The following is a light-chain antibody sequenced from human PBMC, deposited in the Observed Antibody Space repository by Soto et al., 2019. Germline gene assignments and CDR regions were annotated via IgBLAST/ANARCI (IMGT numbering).Light chain of an antibody. CDR3: QQYNNWLPLT. CDR2: GAS. J-gene: IGKJ4*01. CDR1: QSVSSN. V-gene: IGKV3-15*01. Sequence: EIVMTQSPATLSVSPGERATLSCRASQSVSSNLAWYQQKPDQAPRLLIYGASTRATGIPARFSGSGSGTDFTLTISSLQSEDFAVYYCQQYNNWLPLTFGGGTKVDIK.